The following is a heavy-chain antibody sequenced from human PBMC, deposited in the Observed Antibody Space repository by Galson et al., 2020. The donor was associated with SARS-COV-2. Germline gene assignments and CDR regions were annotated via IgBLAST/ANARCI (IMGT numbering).Heavy chain of an antibody. J-gene: IGHJ4*02. Sequence: SETLSLTCIVSGGSISSNSYYWGWVRQPPGKGLEWIGSIYYSGNTYYNPSLKSRLTISVDTSKNQFSLKLSSVTAADTAVYYCATSYDSSGKDYWGQGTLVTVSS. CDR2: IYYSGNT. V-gene: IGHV4-39*01. D-gene: IGHD3-22*01. CDR1: GGSISSNSYY. CDR3: ATSYDSSGKDY.